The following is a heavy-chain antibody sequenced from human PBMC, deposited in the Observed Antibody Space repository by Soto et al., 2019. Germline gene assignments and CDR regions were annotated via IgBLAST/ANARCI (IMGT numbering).Heavy chain of an antibody. CDR1: DDSISSGGYY. D-gene: IGHD3-9*01. J-gene: IGHJ2*01. CDR3: ARGTDTWFFAL. V-gene: IGHV4-31*03. Sequence: QVQLQESGPGLVKPSQTLSLTCTVSDDSISSGGYYWSWIRQHPGKGLEWIGYIYGTGNMYYKSSLKSRRTFSVDTSKNHFSLKLTSVTAADTAGYYCARGTDTWFFALWGRGTLVTVSS. CDR2: IYGTGNM.